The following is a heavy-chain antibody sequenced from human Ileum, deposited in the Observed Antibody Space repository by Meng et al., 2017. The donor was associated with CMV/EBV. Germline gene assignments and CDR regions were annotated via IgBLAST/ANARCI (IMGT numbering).Heavy chain of an antibody. D-gene: IGHD3-10*01. CDR1: GGSFSGYY. V-gene: IGHV4-34*01. CDR2: INHSGST. Sequence: LTCAVYGGSFSGYYWRWIRQPPGKGLEWIGEINHSGSTNYNPSLKSRVTISVDTSKNQFSLKLSSVTAADTAVYYCAREYYYGSGSPPWGQGTLVTVSS. CDR3: AREYYYGSGSPP. J-gene: IGHJ4*02.